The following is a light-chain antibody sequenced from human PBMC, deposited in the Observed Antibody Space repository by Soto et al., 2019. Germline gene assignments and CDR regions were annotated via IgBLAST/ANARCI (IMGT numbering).Light chain of an antibody. CDR2: DAS. J-gene: IGKJ5*01. CDR1: QSVSSN. CDR3: QRGDT. Sequence: EIVLTQSPATLSLSPGERATLSCRASQSVSSNLAWYQQKPGQAPRLLIYDASNRATGIPARFSGSGSGTDFTLTICSLEPEDFAVYCXQRGDTFRQGTRLQ. V-gene: IGKV3-11*01.